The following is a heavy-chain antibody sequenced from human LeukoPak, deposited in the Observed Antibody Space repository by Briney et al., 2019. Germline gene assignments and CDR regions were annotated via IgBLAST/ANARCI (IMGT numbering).Heavy chain of an antibody. V-gene: IGHV3-53*01. D-gene: IGHD3-10*01. Sequence: GGSLRLSCAASDFSVNNNYVDWVRQAPGKGLEWVSCMDNFGIKRYADSVQGRFTVSRDSARDMVFLQMNSLRVEDTAVYYCAGGKYYGLGTRPGYVGYWGLGTMVTVSS. CDR2: MDNFGIK. CDR3: AGGKYYGLGTRPGYVGY. J-gene: IGHJ4*02. CDR1: DFSVNNNY.